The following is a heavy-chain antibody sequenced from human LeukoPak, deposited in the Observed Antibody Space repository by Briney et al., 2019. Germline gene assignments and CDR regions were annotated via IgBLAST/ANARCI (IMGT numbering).Heavy chain of an antibody. J-gene: IGHJ5*02. CDR2: IYDSGSA. D-gene: IGHD3-10*01. CDR1: GGSISSYY. CDR3: ARHYGP. Sequence: SETLSLTCTVSGGSISSYYWSWIRQPPGKGLEWIGSIYDSGSAYYNPSLKSRVTISVDTSKNQFSLKLNSVTAADTAVYYCARHYGPWGQGTLVTVSS. V-gene: IGHV4-39*01.